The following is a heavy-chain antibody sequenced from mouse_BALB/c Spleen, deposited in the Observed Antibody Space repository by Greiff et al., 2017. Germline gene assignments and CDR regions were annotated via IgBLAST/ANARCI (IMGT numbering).Heavy chain of an antibody. CDR3: ARPYYGSSYYAMDY. Sequence: EVMLVESGGGLVQPGGSLRLSCATSGFTFTDYYMSWVRQPPGKALEWLGFIRNKANGYTTEYSASVKGRFTISRDNSQSILYLQMNTLRAEDSATYYCARPYYGSSYYAMDYWGQGTSVTVSS. J-gene: IGHJ4*01. CDR2: IRNKANGYTT. CDR1: GFTFTDYY. D-gene: IGHD1-1*01. V-gene: IGHV7-3*02.